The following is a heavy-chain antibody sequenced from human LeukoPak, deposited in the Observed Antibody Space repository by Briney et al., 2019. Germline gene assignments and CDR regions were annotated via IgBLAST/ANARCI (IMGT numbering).Heavy chain of an antibody. CDR2: IYYSGST. CDR1: GFTFSSYS. V-gene: IGHV4-39*01. D-gene: IGHD2-15*01. CDR3: ARLEPIVVVVAATPQGWFDP. Sequence: PGGSLRLSCAASGFTFSSYSMNWIRQAPGKGLEWIGSIYYSGSTYYNPSLKSRVTISVDTSKNQFSLKLSSVTAADTAVYYCARLEPIVVVVAATPQGWFDPWGQGTLVTVSS. J-gene: IGHJ5*02.